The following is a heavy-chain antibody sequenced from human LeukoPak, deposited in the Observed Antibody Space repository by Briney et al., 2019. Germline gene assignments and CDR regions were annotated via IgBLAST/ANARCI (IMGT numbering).Heavy chain of an antibody. Sequence: GGSLRLSCAGSGFSFSSYGLYWVRQAPGKGREWLAVIWHDGSNKDYADSVKGRFTISRDNSKNTLYLQMDSLRVEDTAVYYCAKDGFGSGSHYPDYWGQGTLVTVSS. CDR1: GFSFSSYG. V-gene: IGHV3-33*06. D-gene: IGHD3-10*01. CDR2: IWHDGSNK. CDR3: AKDGFGSGSHYPDY. J-gene: IGHJ4*02.